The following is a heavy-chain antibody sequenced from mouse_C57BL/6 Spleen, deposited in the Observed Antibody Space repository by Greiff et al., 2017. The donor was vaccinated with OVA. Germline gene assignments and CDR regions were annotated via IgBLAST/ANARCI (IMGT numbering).Heavy chain of an antibody. CDR1: GYTFTDYY. CDR2: INPNNGGT. J-gene: IGHJ1*03. D-gene: IGHD2-4*01. Sequence: EVQLQQSGPELVKPWASVKISCKASGYTFTDYYMNWVKQSPGTSLEWIGDINPNNGGTSYNQKFKGKATLTVDKSSSTAYMELRSLTSEDSAVYYCAKGDYDAGEVWGTGTTVTVSS. CDR3: AKGDYDAGEV. V-gene: IGHV1-26*01.